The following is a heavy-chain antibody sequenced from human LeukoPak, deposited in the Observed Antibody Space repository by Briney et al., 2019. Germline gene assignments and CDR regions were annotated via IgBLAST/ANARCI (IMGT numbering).Heavy chain of an antibody. Sequence: GASVKVSCKASGYTFTAYYIHWVRQAPGQGLAPGQGLEWMGRIIPILGIANYAQKFQGRVTITADKSTSTAYMELSSLRSEDTAVYYCARGCAASGGSCYSSLDAFDIWGQGTMVTVSS. V-gene: IGHV1-69*04. CDR3: ARGCAASGGSCYSSLDAFDI. J-gene: IGHJ3*02. CDR1: GYTFTAYY. CDR2: IIPILGIA. D-gene: IGHD2-15*01.